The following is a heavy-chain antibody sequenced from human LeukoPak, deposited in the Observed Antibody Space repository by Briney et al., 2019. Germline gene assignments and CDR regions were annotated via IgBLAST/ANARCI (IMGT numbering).Heavy chain of an antibody. CDR1: GFTFSSYW. D-gene: IGHD6-6*01. V-gene: IGHV3-74*01. J-gene: IGHJ4*02. CDR2: ISNDGGNT. CDR3: ARGSIAARLHYFDY. Sequence: SGGSLRLSCAASGFTFSSYWMHWVRQAPGKGLVWVSRISNDGGNTSYADSVKGRFTISRGNAKNTLYLQMNSLRAEDTAVYYCARGSIAARLHYFDYWGQGTLVTVSS.